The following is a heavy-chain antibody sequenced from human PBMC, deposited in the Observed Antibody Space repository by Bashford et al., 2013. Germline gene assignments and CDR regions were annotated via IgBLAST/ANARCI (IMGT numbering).Heavy chain of an antibody. Sequence: SETLSLTCAVSGGSLSSNDWWTWVRQPPGKGLEWIGEIHHNGNTNYNASLKSRGTISVDKSKNQFSLKLSSVTTADTAVYYCARHTKSSYFDYWGQGPWSPSPQ. CDR2: IHHNGNT. CDR1: GGSLSSNDW. D-gene: IGHD2-2*01. J-gene: IGHJ4*02. CDR3: ARHTKSSYFDY. V-gene: IGHV4-4*02.